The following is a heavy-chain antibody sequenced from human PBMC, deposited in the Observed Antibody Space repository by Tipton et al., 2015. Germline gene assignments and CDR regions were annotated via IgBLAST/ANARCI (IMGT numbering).Heavy chain of an antibody. CDR2: INYRGNT. V-gene: IGHV4-31*03. J-gene: IGHJ6*02. CDR3: ARESAAGTWYGMDV. Sequence: TLSLTCTVSGGYIDNGDYYWNWIRQHPGKGLEWIGYINYRGNTYYSPPLKSRIAISLDTSKNQFSLMLRSVTAADTAFYYCARESAAGTWYGMDVWGQGTTVTVSS. CDR1: GGYIDNGDYY. D-gene: IGHD6-13*01.